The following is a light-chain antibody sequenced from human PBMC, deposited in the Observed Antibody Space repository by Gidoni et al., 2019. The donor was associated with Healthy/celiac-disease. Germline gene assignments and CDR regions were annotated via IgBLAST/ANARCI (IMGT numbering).Light chain of an antibody. CDR2: GAS. CDR3: QQYGSSPWT. V-gene: IGKV3-20*01. J-gene: IGKJ1*01. Sequence: EIVLTQSPGTLSLSPGERATLSCRASQSVSSSYLAWYQQKPGQAPRLLIYGASSRATGIPDRFSVSGSGTDFTLTISRLEPEDFAVYYCQQYGSSPWTFGQXTKVEIK. CDR1: QSVSSSY.